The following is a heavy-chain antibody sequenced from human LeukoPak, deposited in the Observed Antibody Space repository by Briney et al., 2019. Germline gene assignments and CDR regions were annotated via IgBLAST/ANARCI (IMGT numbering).Heavy chain of an antibody. CDR3: ARDSREENAFNI. V-gene: IGHV4-59*01. CDR2: IYYSGST. J-gene: IGHJ3*02. CDR1: GGSISSYY. Sequence: SETLSLTCTVPGGSISSYYWSWIRQPPGKGLEWIGYIYYSGSTNYNPSLKSRVTISVDTSKNQFSLKLSSVTAADTAVCYCARDSREENAFNIWGQGTMVTVSS. D-gene: IGHD1-26*01.